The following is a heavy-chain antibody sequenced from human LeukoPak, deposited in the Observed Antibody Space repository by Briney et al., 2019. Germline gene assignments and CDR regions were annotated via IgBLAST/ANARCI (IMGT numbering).Heavy chain of an antibody. CDR1: GGSISSYY. CDR2: IYYSGST. V-gene: IGHV4-59*08. J-gene: IGHJ5*02. Sequence: SETLSLTCTVSGGSISSYYWSWIRQPPGKGLEWIGYIYYSGSTNYNPSLKSRVTISVDTSKNQFSLKLSSVTAADTAAYYCARTPGKWFDPRRQGTLVTVSS. CDR3: ARTPGKWFDP. D-gene: IGHD1-26*01.